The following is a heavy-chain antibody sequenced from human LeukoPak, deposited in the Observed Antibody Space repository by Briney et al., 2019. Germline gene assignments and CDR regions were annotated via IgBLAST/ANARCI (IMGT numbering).Heavy chain of an antibody. D-gene: IGHD3-3*01. CDR2: LYYSGST. V-gene: IGHV4-39*07. Sequence: SETLSLTCIVSGGSINSTTSYWSWIRQPPGKGLEWIGTLYYSGSTGYNPSLKSRVTTSLDTSKNQFSLKLSSVTAADTAVYFCARGADFWRGHRHYYYYYMDVWGKGTTVTVSS. CDR3: ARGADFWRGHRHYYYYYMDV. J-gene: IGHJ6*03. CDR1: GGSINSTTSY.